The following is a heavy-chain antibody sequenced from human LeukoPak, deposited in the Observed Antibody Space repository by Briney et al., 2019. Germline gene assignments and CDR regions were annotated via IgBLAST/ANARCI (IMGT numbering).Heavy chain of an antibody. CDR3: ARRELAGSTAYFDY. Sequence: ASVKVSCKASGYTFTSFYIHWVRQAPGQGLEWMGIINPSGGSTNYAQDFQGRVTMTRDTSTSTVYMELSSLRSEDTAVYYCARRELAGSTAYFDYWGQGTLVTVSS. D-gene: IGHD1-26*01. CDR1: GYTFTSFY. CDR2: INPSGGST. J-gene: IGHJ4*02. V-gene: IGHV1-46*01.